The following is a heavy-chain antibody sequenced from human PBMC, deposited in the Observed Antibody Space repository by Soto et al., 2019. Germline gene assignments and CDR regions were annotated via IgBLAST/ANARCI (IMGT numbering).Heavy chain of an antibody. Sequence: QVQLQESGPGLVKPSQTLSLTCTVSGGSISSGGYYWSWIRQHPGKGLEWIGYIYYSGSTYYNPSLKRRVTISVDTSKNQFSLKLSSVTAADTAVYYCARYSSGWYGWFDPWGQGTLVTVSS. CDR1: GGSISSGGYY. J-gene: IGHJ5*02. V-gene: IGHV4-31*03. D-gene: IGHD6-19*01. CDR3: ARYSSGWYGWFDP. CDR2: IYYSGST.